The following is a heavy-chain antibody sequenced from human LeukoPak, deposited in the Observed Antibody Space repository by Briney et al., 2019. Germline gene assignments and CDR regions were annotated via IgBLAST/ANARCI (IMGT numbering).Heavy chain of an antibody. Sequence: PSETLSLTCTVSGASISRGSHYWSWIRQPAGKGLEWIGRIYTIGNTNYSPSLWRRVTISVDTSKNQFSLRLHSVTAADTAVYCARDRSYYSDTGTDYWGQGALVTVSS. V-gene: IGHV4-61*02. CDR1: GASISRGSHY. CDR3: ARDRSYYSDTGTDY. CDR2: IYTIGNT. J-gene: IGHJ4*02. D-gene: IGHD3-22*01.